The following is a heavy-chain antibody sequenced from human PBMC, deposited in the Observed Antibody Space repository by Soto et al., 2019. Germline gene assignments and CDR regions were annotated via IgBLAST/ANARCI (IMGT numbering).Heavy chain of an antibody. D-gene: IGHD6-13*01. V-gene: IGHV3-9*01. Sequence: EVQLVESGGGLVQPGRSLRLSCAASGFTFDDYAMHWVRQAPGKGLEWVSGISWNSGSIGYADSVKGRFTISRDNAKNSLYLQMNSLRDEDTAVYYCAKLTAAWGQGTLVTVSS. CDR2: ISWNSGSI. CDR1: GFTFDDYA. J-gene: IGHJ4*02. CDR3: AKLTAA.